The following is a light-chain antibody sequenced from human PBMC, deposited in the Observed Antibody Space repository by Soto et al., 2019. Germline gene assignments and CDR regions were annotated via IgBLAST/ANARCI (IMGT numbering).Light chain of an antibody. J-gene: IGKJ2*01. V-gene: IGKV1-33*01. CDR2: DAS. CDR1: QDISNY. Sequence: DIQMTQSPSSLSASVGDRVTITCQASQDISNYLNWYQQKTGKAPKLLIEDASNLETGVPSRFSGSGSGTEITFTISSLQPEDFATYYCQQYDNLPHTFGQGTKLEIK. CDR3: QQYDNLPHT.